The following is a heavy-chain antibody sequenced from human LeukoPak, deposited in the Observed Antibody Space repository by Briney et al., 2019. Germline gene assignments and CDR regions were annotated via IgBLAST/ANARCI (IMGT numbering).Heavy chain of an antibody. V-gene: IGHV1-8*01. J-gene: IGHJ6*02. D-gene: IGHD2-15*01. CDR2: MNPNSGNT. CDR1: GYTFTSYD. Sequence: GASVKVSCKASGYTFTSYDINWVRQATGQGLEGMGWMNPNSGNTGYAQKFQGRVTMTRNTSISTAYMELSSLRFEDTAVDYCARNLEVGYCSGGRCNYGMDVWGQGTTVTVSS. CDR3: ARNLEVGYCSGGRCNYGMDV.